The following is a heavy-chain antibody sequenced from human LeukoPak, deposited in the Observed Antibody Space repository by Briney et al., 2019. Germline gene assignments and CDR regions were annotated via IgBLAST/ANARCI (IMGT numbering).Heavy chain of an antibody. CDR1: GGSISSYY. CDR3: ARQPWNMGAYYFDL. J-gene: IGHJ4*02. D-gene: IGHD1-26*01. CDR2: IYYSGST. Sequence: SETLSLTCTVSGGSISSYYWSWIRQPPVKGLEWIGYIYYSGSTNYNPSLKSRVTISIDTSKNQFSLKLNSVTATDTAVYYCARQPWNMGAYYFDLWGQGTLVTVSS. V-gene: IGHV4-59*08.